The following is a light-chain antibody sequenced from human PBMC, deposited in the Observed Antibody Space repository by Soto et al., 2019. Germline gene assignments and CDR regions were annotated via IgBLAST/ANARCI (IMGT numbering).Light chain of an antibody. V-gene: IGKV3-20*01. CDR2: GAS. J-gene: IGKJ1*01. CDR1: QSVSSSY. CDR3: QQNAGFLST. Sequence: EIVLTQSPGTLSLSPGERASLSCRASQSVSSSYLAWYQQKPGQAPRLLIFGASSRATGVPDRFGGTGSGTDFTLSISRLEPEDFAVYYCQQNAGFLSTFGQGTKVDIK.